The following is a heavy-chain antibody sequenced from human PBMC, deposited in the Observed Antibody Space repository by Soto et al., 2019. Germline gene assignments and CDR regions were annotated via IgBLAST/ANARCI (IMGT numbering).Heavy chain of an antibody. CDR3: ARHYSSGSRNWFDP. CDR1: GGSINSSSYF. J-gene: IGHJ5*02. Sequence: SETLSLTCSVSGGSINSSSYFWGWVRQPPGKGLEWIGSIYYSGSTYYNPSLGSRVTISVDTSKNQFSLKLSSVTAADTAVFYCARHYSSGSRNWFDPWGQGTLVTVSS. D-gene: IGHD6-19*01. CDR2: IYYSGST. V-gene: IGHV4-39*01.